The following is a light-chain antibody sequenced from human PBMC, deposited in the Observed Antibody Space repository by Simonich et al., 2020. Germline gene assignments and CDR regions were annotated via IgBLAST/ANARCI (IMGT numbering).Light chain of an antibody. V-gene: IGKV4-1*01. J-gene: IGKJ1*01. CDR3: QQYYSTPWT. Sequence: DIVMTQSPDSLAVSLGERATINCKSSQRVLYSSNNNKYLDWYQQKPGQPPKLLIYWESTRESGVHDRFSGSGSGTDFTLTISSLQAEDVAVYYCQQYYSTPWTFGQGTKVEIK. CDR1: QRVLYSSNNNKY. CDR2: WES.